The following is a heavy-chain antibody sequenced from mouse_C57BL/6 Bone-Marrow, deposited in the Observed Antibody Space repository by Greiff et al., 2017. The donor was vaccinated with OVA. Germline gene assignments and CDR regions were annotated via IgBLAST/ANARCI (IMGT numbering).Heavy chain of an antibody. J-gene: IGHJ2*01. Sequence: VQLQQSGAELARPGASVKLSCKASGYTFTSYGISWVKQRTGQGLEWIGEIYPRSGNTYYNEKFKGKATLTADKSSSTAYMELRSLTSEDSAVYFCARRPHYYGSSHFDYWGQGTTLTVSS. CDR1: GYTFTSYG. CDR3: ARRPHYYGSSHFDY. CDR2: IYPRSGNT. D-gene: IGHD1-1*01. V-gene: IGHV1-81*01.